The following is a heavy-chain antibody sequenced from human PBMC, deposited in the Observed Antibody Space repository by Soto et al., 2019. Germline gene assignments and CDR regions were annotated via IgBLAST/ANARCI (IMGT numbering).Heavy chain of an antibody. CDR3: ARGRGMESRRTNWFDP. CDR2: INHSGST. V-gene: IGHV4-34*01. Sequence: PSETLSLTCVVYGGSFSGYYWSWIRQPPGQGLEWIGEINHSGSTNYNPSLKSRVTISVDTYKNQFSLKLRSVTAADTAVYYCARGRGMESRRTNWFDPWGKGTLVTVSS. J-gene: IGHJ5*02. CDR1: GGSFSGYY. D-gene: IGHD6-13*01.